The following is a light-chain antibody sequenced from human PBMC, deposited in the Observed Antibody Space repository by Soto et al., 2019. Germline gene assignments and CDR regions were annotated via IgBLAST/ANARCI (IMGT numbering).Light chain of an antibody. CDR1: QSVSSN. CDR3: QQYGSSGT. Sequence: EIVMTQSPATPSVSPGERATPSCRASQSVSSNLAWYQQKPGQAPRLLIYGASTRATGIPARFSGSGSGTEFTLTISRLEPEDFAVYYCQQYGSSGTFGQGTKVDIK. V-gene: IGKV3-15*01. J-gene: IGKJ1*01. CDR2: GAS.